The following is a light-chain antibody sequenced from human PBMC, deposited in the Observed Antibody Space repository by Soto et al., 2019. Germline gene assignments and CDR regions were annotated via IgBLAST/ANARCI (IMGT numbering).Light chain of an antibody. CDR2: SNN. CDR1: YSNIGSRP. CDR3: AAWDGSLNVYV. Sequence: QSVLTQPPSASGTPGQRVTISCSGSYSNIGSRPVNWYQQFPGTAPKLLIYSNNQRPSGVPDRFSGSKSGTSASLAISGLQSEDEADYYCAAWDGSLNVYVFGTGTKLTVL. J-gene: IGLJ1*01. V-gene: IGLV1-44*01.